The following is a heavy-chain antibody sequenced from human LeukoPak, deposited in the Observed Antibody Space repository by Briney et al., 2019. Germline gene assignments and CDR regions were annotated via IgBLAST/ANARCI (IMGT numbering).Heavy chain of an antibody. V-gene: IGHV4-31*03. CDR1: GGSISSGGYY. CDR3: ASGVGVAATYYYYGMDV. J-gene: IGHJ6*02. CDR2: IYYSGST. Sequence: SQTLSFTCTVSGGSISSGGYYWSWIRQHPGKGLEWIGYIYYSGSTYYNPSLKRRVTISVDTSKNQFSLKLSSVTAADTAVYYCASGVGVAATYYYYGMDVWGQGTTVTVSS. D-gene: IGHD2-15*01.